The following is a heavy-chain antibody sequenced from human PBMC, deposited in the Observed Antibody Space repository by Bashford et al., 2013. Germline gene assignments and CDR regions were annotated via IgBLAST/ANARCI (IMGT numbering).Heavy chain of an antibody. Sequence: GRSLKISCKGSGYSFTSYWIGLGAPDARKGLEWMGIIYPADSDTRYSPSFQGQVTISADKSISTAYLQWSRLKASDTAMYYCALPYSSGLYDAFDIWGQGTMVTVSS. J-gene: IGHJ3*02. V-gene: IGHV5-51*01. D-gene: IGHD6-25*01. CDR3: ALPYSSGLYDAFDI. CDR1: GYSFTSYW. CDR2: IYPADSDT.